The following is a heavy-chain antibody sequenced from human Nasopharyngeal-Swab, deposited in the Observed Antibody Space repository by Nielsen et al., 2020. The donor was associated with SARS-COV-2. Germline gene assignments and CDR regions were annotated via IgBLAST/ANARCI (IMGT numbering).Heavy chain of an antibody. Sequence: GGSLRLSCAVSGFTFSNYWMSWVRQAPGKGLERVANIKQDGSETYYVDSVKGRFTISRDSAKNSLYLQMNSLRPDDTAVYYCARDWSTIFGVIIRGGMDVWGQGTTVTVSS. J-gene: IGHJ6*02. D-gene: IGHD3-3*01. CDR1: GFTFSNYW. V-gene: IGHV3-7*01. CDR2: IKQDGSET. CDR3: ARDWSTIFGVIIRGGMDV.